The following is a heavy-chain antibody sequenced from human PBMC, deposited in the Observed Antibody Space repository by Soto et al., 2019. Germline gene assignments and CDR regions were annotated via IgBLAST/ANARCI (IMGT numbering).Heavy chain of an antibody. D-gene: IGHD3-22*01. CDR2: IRSKGDNYAT. V-gene: IGHV3-73*01. J-gene: IGHJ4*02. Sequence: EVQLVESGGGLVQPGGSLKLSCAASGFTFSGSAMHWVRQASGKGLEWVGRIRSKGDNYATSYAASVKGRFTISRDDSKNTAYLQMDSLKTDDTAVYYCTERGKYDNSVFDYWSQGTLVTVSS. CDR1: GFTFSGSA. CDR3: TERGKYDNSVFDY.